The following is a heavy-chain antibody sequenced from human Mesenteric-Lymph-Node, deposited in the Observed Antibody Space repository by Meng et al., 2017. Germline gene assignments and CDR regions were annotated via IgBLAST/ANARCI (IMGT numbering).Heavy chain of an antibody. J-gene: IGHJ4*02. D-gene: IGHD2/OR15-2a*01. Sequence: QGRLRQWGAGLLKPSETLLLTCAVYGGSFGGYYWSWIRQPPGKGLEWIGEINHSGSTNYNPSLKSRVTISVDTSKNQFSLKLSSVTAADTAVYYCARGFLSFVRVFDYWGQGTLVTVSS. CDR2: INHSGST. CDR3: ARGFLSFVRVFDY. CDR1: GGSFGGYY. V-gene: IGHV4-34*01.